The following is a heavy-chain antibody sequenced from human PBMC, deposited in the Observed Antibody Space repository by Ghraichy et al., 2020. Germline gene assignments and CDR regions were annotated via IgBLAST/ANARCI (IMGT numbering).Heavy chain of an antibody. CDR3: ASDLAVAGADY. V-gene: IGHV4-38-2*02. Sequence: SETLSLTCTVSGYSISSGYYWGWIQQPPGKGLEWIGSIYHSVSTYYNPSLKSRVTISVDTSKNQFSLKLSSVTAADTAVYYCASDLAVAGADYWGQGTLVTVSS. D-gene: IGHD6-19*01. CDR2: IYHSVST. J-gene: IGHJ4*02. CDR1: GYSISSGYY.